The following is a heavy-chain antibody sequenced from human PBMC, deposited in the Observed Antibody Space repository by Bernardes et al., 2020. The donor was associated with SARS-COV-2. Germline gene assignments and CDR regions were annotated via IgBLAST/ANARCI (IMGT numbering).Heavy chain of an antibody. J-gene: IGHJ6*02. CDR1: GFTFSSYS. V-gene: IGHV3-21*01. D-gene: IGHD2-2*01. Sequence: GGSLRLSCAASGFTFSSYSMNWVRQAPGKGLEWVSSISSSSSYIYYADSVKGRFTISRDNAKNSLYLQMNSLRAEDTAVYYCARVGIVVPAAIHYYYGMDVWGQGTTVTVSS. CDR3: ARVGIVVPAAIHYYYGMDV. CDR2: ISSSSSYI.